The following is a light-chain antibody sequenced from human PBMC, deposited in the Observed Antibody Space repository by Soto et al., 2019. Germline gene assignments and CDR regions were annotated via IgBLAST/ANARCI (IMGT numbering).Light chain of an antibody. Sequence: QSVLTQPASVSGSPGQSITISCTGTTSDVGGYNYVSWYQQHPGKAPKLMIYDVSNRPSGVSNRFSGSKSGNTASLTISGLQAEDEADYYCCSYTSSNTPIFGGGTKVTVL. V-gene: IGLV2-14*03. CDR3: CSYTSSNTPI. J-gene: IGLJ2*01. CDR1: TSDVGGYNY. CDR2: DVS.